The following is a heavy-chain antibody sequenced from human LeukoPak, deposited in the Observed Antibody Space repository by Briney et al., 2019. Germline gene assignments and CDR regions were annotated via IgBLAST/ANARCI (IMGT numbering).Heavy chain of an antibody. CDR1: GLTFSSYS. CDR2: ISSSSSYI. J-gene: IGHJ3*02. CDR3: AREYCSSTSCYDAFDI. V-gene: IGHV3-21*01. Sequence: GGSLRLSCAASGLTFSSYSMNWVRQAPGKGLEWVSSISSSSSYIYYADSVKGRFTISRDNAKNSLYLQMNSLRAEDTAVYYCAREYCSSTSCYDAFDIWGQGTMVTVSS. D-gene: IGHD2-2*01.